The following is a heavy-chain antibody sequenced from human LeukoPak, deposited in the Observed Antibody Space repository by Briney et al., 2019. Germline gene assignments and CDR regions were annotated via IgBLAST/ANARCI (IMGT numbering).Heavy chain of an antibody. V-gene: IGHV3-7*01. CDR2: INQDEI. CDR1: GFTFSTFA. J-gene: IGHJ5*02. CDR3: VRSLHPGGWFDP. Sequence: PGGSLRLSCEASGFTFSTFAMIWVRQPPGKGLEWVASINQDEIHYVDAVRGRFTISRDNAKNSLYLQMNSLTADDTAVYYCVRSLHPGGWFDPWGQGTLVTVSS. D-gene: IGHD2-15*01.